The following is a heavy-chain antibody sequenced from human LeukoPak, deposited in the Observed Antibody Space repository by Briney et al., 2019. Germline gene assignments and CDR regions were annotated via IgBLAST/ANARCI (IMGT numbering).Heavy chain of an antibody. CDR2: ITPILDIA. J-gene: IGHJ4*02. CDR3: ARVPPFYDSSGYYPQPLDY. D-gene: IGHD3-22*01. Sequence: SVKVSCKASGGTFSNYGISWVRQAPGQGLEWMGRITPILDIANYAQRFQGRVTITADKSTATAYMELNSLRSEDTAVYYCARVPPFYDSSGYYPQPLDYWGQGTLVTVSS. V-gene: IGHV1-69*04. CDR1: GGTFSNYG.